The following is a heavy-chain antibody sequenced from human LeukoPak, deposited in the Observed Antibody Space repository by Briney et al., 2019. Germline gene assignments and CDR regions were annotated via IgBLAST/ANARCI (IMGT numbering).Heavy chain of an antibody. CDR1: VGSFSGYY. D-gene: IGHD3-10*01. CDR2: INHSGST. Sequence: PSETLSLTCAVYVGSFSGYYWSWIRQPPGKGLEWIGEINHSGSTNYNSSLKSRVTISVDTSENQFSLKLSSVTAADTAVYYCARGYYGSGSHCCHMDVWGKGTTITVS. J-gene: IGHJ6*03. V-gene: IGHV4-34*01. CDR3: ARGYYGSGSHCCHMDV.